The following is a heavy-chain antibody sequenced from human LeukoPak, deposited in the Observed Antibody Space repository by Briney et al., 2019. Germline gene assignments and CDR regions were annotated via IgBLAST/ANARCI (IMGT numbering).Heavy chain of an antibody. Sequence: GSSVKVSCKASGGTFSSYAISWVRQAPGQGFEWMGGIIPIFGTANYAQKFQGRVTITADKSTSTAYMELSSLRSEDTAVYYCARVLRYFDWSGWFDPWGQGTLVTVSS. J-gene: IGHJ5*02. D-gene: IGHD3-9*01. CDR1: GGTFSSYA. CDR2: IIPIFGTA. V-gene: IGHV1-69*06. CDR3: ARVLRYFDWSGWFDP.